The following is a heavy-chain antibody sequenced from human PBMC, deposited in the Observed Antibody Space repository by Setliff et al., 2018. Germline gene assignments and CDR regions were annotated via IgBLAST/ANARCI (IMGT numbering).Heavy chain of an antibody. J-gene: IGHJ4*02. CDR1: GGPFSAYY. CDR3: ARLSGYYFDY. V-gene: IGHV4-34*01. D-gene: IGHD3-22*01. Sequence: PSETLSLTCAVYGGPFSAYYWSWIRQPPGEGLEWIGSIYYSGSTYYNPSLKSRVTISVDTSKNQFSLKLSSVTAADTAVFYCARLSGYYFDYWGQGTLVTVSS. CDR2: IYYSGST.